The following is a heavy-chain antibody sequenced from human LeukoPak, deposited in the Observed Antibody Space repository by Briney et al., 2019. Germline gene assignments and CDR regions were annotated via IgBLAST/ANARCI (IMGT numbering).Heavy chain of an antibody. CDR2: IYWNDDK. D-gene: IGHD5-24*01. J-gene: IGHJ4*02. CDR1: GFSLSTSGVG. V-gene: IGHV2-5*01. CDR3: AHHTKGGDGYNYFEY. Sequence: SGPTLVKPTQTLTLTYTFSGFSLSTSGVGVGWIRRPPGEALEWLAVIYWNDDKRYSPSLKSRLTITKDTSKNQVVLTMTNMDPVDTATYYCAHHTKGGDGYNYFEYWGQGTLVTVSS.